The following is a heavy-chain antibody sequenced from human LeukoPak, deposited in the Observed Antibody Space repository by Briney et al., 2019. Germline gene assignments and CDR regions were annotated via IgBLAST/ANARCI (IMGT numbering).Heavy chain of an antibody. CDR1: GFTFSRYA. CDR2: ISGSGGST. Sequence: GGSLRLSCAASGFTFSRYAMSWVRQAPGKGLEWVSAISGSGGSTYYADSVKGRFTISRDNSKNTLYLQMNSLRAEDTAVYYCAKELLGSGSYGDYFDYWGQGTLVTVSS. J-gene: IGHJ4*02. V-gene: IGHV3-23*01. D-gene: IGHD1-26*01. CDR3: AKELLGSGSYGDYFDY.